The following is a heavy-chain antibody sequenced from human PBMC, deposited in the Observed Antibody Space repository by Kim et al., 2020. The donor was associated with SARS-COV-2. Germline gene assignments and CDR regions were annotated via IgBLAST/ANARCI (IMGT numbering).Heavy chain of an antibody. J-gene: IGHJ6*02. D-gene: IGHD3-10*01. CDR3: ARAGTMVRGYYGMDV. Sequence: AQTCQGRVTITADESTSTAYMERSSVRSEDTAVYYCARAGTMVRGYYGMDVWGQGTTVTVSS. V-gene: IGHV1-69*01.